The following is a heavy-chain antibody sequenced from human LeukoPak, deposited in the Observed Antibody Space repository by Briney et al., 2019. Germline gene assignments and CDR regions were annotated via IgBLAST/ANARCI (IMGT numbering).Heavy chain of an antibody. Sequence: GGSLRLSCAASGFSFSSHAMHWVRQAPGKGLEWVTVISYDGSNKYYADSAKGRFTISRDNSKNTLYVQMNSLRAEDTAVYFCAKAPRKTVAGLSGSDFWGQGTRVTVSS. CDR2: ISYDGSNK. D-gene: IGHD6-19*01. CDR1: GFSFSSHA. V-gene: IGHV3-30-3*01. J-gene: IGHJ4*02. CDR3: AKAPRKTVAGLSGSDF.